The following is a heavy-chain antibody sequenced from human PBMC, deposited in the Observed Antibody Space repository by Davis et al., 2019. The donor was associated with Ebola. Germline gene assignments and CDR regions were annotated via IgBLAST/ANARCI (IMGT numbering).Heavy chain of an antibody. CDR1: GGSINNYF. J-gene: IGHJ6*02. CDR3: ARGNYGDYIVLYYYNMDV. CDR2: IHYLGNT. Sequence: SETLSLTCTVSGGSINNYFWSWIRQSPGKGLEWIGNIHYLGNTKYNPSLKSRVTMSVDTSKNQFSLKLNSVTAADTAVYYCARGNYGDYIVLYYYNMDVWGQGTTVTVSS. D-gene: IGHD4-17*01. V-gene: IGHV4-59*01.